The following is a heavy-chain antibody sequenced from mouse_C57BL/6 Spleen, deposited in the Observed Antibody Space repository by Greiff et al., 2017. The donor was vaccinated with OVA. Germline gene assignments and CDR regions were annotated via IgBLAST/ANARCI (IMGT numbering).Heavy chain of an antibody. CDR3: ARTPYCGSSCEGAWFAY. J-gene: IGHJ3*01. V-gene: IGHV1-55*01. CDR2: IYPGSGST. CDR1: GYTFTSYW. Sequence: QVQLQQPGAELVKPGASVKMSCKASGYTFTSYWITWVKQRPGQGLEWIGDIYPGSGSTNYNEKFKSKATLTVDTSSSTAYMQLSSLTSEDSAVYYCARTPYCGSSCEGAWFAYWGQGTLVTVSA. D-gene: IGHD1-1*01.